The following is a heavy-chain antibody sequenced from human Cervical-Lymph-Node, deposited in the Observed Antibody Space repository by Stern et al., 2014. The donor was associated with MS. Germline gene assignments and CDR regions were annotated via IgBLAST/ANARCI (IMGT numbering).Heavy chain of an antibody. CDR3: TKHTYGPEDY. CDR1: GFTFRGYW. Sequence: EVQLEESGGALVKPGGSVRLSCVASGFTFRGYWMHWVRQTPGKGLVSIARSNSAASTTMHADSVRGRSTISRDNASNTLYLQMTSLRAEDTAVYYCTKHTYGPEDYWGQGTSVTVSS. J-gene: IGHJ4*02. CDR2: SNSAASTT. D-gene: IGHD3-10*01. V-gene: IGHV3-74*02.